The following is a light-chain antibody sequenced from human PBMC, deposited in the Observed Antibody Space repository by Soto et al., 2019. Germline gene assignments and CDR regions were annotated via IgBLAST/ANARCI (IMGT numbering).Light chain of an antibody. CDR2: DAS. CDR1: QSVTTN. V-gene: IGKV3-15*01. CDR3: QQYDRWTVT. J-gene: IGKJ4*01. Sequence: EVVMTQSQATLSVSPGERVIFSCRASQSVTTNLAWYQHKPGHSPRLLISDASTGASGIPPRFSGSGSGTEFTLTIDRLQSADFAVYYCQQYDRWTVTIGGGTKVEIK.